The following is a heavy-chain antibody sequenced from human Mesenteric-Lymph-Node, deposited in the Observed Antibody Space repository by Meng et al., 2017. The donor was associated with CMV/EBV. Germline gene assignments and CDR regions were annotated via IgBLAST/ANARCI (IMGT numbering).Heavy chain of an antibody. CDR1: STTNW. V-gene: IGHV4-28*03. CDR3: ARGPPKKYDILTGYYYFDY. D-gene: IGHD3-9*01. Sequence: STTNWWGWIRQPPGKGLEWIGYIYYSGYTYYNPSLKSRVTMSVDTSKNQFSLKLSSVTAADTAVYYCARGPPKKYDILTGYYYFDYWGQGTLVTVSS. CDR2: IYYSGYT. J-gene: IGHJ4*02.